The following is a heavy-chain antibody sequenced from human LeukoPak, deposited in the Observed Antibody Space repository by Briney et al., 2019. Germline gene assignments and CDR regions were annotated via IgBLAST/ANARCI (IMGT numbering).Heavy chain of an antibody. V-gene: IGHV4-4*02. CDR3: ARRGGQQLVREDYFDY. Sequence: PSETLSLTCAVSGGSISSSNWWSWVRPPPGKGLEWIGEIYHSGSTNYNPSLKSRVTISVDKSKNQFSLKLSSVTAADTAVYYCARRGGQQLVREDYFDYWGQGTLVTVSS. J-gene: IGHJ4*02. CDR2: IYHSGST. CDR1: GGSISSSNW. D-gene: IGHD6-13*01.